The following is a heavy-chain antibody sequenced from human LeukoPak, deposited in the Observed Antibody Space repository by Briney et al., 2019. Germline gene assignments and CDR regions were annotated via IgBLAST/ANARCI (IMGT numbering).Heavy chain of an antibody. Sequence: GGSLRLSCEASGYTFKGYGLTWVRQAPGKGLEWVGFIRSKPYGGTTEYAASVKGRFTISRDDSASIAYLQMNSLKTEDTAMYYCSRGSAYDYVWGSYHYSYFDYWGQGILVTVSS. CDR1: GYTFKGYG. J-gene: IGHJ4*02. CDR3: SRGSAYDYVWGSYHYSYFDY. D-gene: IGHD3-16*02. CDR2: IRSKPYGGTT. V-gene: IGHV3-49*04.